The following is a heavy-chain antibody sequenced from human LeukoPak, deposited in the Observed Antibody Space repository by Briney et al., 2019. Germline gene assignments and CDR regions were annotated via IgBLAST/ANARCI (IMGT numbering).Heavy chain of an antibody. V-gene: IGHV4-4*07. Sequence: SETPSLTCTVSGGSLSSCCWSWIRHPAGKGLEWIGRIYSSGSTHYNPSLKSRVTMSVDTSKNQFSLNVKSVTAADTAVYYCARTSATGGTFFDIWGEGTLVTVSS. CDR3: ARTSATGGTFFDI. D-gene: IGHD1-26*01. CDR1: GGSLSSCC. CDR2: IYSSGST. J-gene: IGHJ4*02.